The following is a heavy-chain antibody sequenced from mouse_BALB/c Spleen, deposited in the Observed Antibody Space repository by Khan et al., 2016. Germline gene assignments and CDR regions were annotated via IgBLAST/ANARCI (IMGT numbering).Heavy chain of an antibody. V-gene: IGHV2-3*01. CDR3: ATDDAYCDAMDY. CDR2: ICGDGST. J-gene: IGHJ4*01. D-gene: IGHD2-3*01. Sequence: QVQLKQSGPGLVAPSQSLSITCTVSGFSLTSYGVRWVRQPPGQGLEWLGVICGDGSTNYHYALISRLSISKDNSKSQVFLKLNSLQTDDTAPYYAATDDAYCDAMDYWGQGTSVTVSS. CDR1: GFSLTSYG.